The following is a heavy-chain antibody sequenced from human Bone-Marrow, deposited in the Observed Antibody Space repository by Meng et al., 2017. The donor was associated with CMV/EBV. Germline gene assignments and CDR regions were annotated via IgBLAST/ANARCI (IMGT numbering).Heavy chain of an antibody. CDR2: INPNSGGT. Sequence: ASVKVSCKASGGTFSSYTISWVRQAPGQGLEWMGWINPNSGGTNYAQKFQGRVTMTRDTSISTAYMELSRLRSDDTAVYYCARITIFTMTTVTIEAGYGMDVWGQGTTVTVSS. CDR3: ARITIFTMTTVTIEAGYGMDV. CDR1: GGTFSSYT. J-gene: IGHJ6*02. V-gene: IGHV1-2*02. D-gene: IGHD4-11*01.